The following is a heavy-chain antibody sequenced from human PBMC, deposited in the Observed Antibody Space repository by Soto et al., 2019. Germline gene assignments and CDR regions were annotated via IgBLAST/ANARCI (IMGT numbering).Heavy chain of an antibody. CDR3: ASGIRGIGAAGAVAWFDP. V-gene: IGHV4-34*01. D-gene: IGHD6-13*01. CDR1: GGSFSGYY. CDR2: INHIGST. Sequence: SETLSLTCGVYGGSFSGYYWSWIRQPPGKGLEWLGEINHIGSTTYNSALKSRVTMSIDTSKKQFSLKLTSVTAADTAVYYCASGIRGIGAAGAVAWFDPWGQGTPVTVSS. J-gene: IGHJ5*02.